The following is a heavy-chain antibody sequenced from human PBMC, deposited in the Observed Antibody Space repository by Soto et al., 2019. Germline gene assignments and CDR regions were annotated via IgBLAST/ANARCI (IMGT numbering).Heavy chain of an antibody. CDR2: ISYDGSNK. CDR1: GFTFSSYT. J-gene: IGHJ4*02. Sequence: LRLSCAASGFTFSSYTMHWVRQAPCKGLEWVAVISYDGSNKYYADSVKGRFTISRDNSKNTLYLQMNSLRAEDTAVYYCARDTSPLSSSWSGFLFDYWGQGTLVTVSS. D-gene: IGHD6-13*01. CDR3: ARDTSPLSSSWSGFLFDY. V-gene: IGHV3-30-3*01.